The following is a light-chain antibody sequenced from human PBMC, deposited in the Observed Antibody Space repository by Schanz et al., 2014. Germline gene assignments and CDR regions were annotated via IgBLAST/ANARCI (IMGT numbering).Light chain of an antibody. CDR3: SSHTAIPTAVV. V-gene: IGLV1-40*01. Sequence: QSVLTQPPSMSGAPGQRVTISCTGNSSNIGSGYDVHWYQCLPGTAPKLLIYDNNNRPSGVPDRFSGSKSGNSASLTVSGLQAEDEADYHCSSHTAIPTAVVFGGGTKLPVL. CDR2: DNN. J-gene: IGLJ2*01. CDR1: SSNIGSGYD.